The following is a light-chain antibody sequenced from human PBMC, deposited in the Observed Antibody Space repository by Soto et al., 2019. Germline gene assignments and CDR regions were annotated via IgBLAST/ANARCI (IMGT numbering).Light chain of an antibody. CDR3: QQYGSSPRT. V-gene: IGKV3-20*01. Sequence: EIVLTQSPGTLSLSPGERATLSCRASQSVSNNYLAWYQQKPGQAPRLLIYGASGRATGIPDRFSGSGSGTDFILTISRLEPEDGVVYYCQQYGSSPRTFGQGTKVEIK. CDR2: GAS. CDR1: QSVSNNY. J-gene: IGKJ1*01.